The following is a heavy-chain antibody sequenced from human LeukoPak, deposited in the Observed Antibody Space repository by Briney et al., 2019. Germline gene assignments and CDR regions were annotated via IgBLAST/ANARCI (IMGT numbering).Heavy chain of an antibody. Sequence: GGSLRLSCAASGXTFSSFGMHWVRQAPGKGLDYVSAITSNGGSTYYAESVKGRFTISRDNSKNTLSLQMSSLRPEDTAVYYCVRTYGHCSSTDCYVFDYWGQGTLVTVSS. CDR3: VRTYGHCSSTDCYVFDY. D-gene: IGHD2-2*01. CDR1: GXTFSSFG. J-gene: IGHJ4*02. V-gene: IGHV3-64D*09. CDR2: ITSNGGST.